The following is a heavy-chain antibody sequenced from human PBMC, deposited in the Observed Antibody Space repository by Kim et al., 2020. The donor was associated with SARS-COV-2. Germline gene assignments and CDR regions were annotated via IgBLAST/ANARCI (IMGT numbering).Heavy chain of an antibody. D-gene: IGHD3-10*01. Sequence: GGSLRLSCAASGFTFSSYWMHWVRQAPGKGLVWVSRINSDGSSTSYADSVKGRFTISRDNAKNTLYLQMNSLRAEDTAVYYCARGRPGPYGSGSHDYWGQGTLVTVSS. CDR1: GFTFSSYW. V-gene: IGHV3-74*01. CDR3: ARGRPGPYGSGSHDY. J-gene: IGHJ4*02. CDR2: INSDGSST.